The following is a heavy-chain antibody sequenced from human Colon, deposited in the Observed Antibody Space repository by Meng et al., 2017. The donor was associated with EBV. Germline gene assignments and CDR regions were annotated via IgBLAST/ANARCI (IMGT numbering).Heavy chain of an antibody. CDR2: IYYSGST. D-gene: IGHD3-22*01. V-gene: IGHV4-30-4*01. J-gene: IGHJ5*02. CDR1: GGSIGSGAYY. Sequence: QVRPQKSDPDLVKPSQTLSSTCAFSGGSIGSGAYYWSWIRQPPGKGLEWIGYIYYSGSTYYIPSLKSRVTISVDTAKNQFSLKLSSVTAADTAVYYCARSAMISAWFDPWGQGTLVTVSS. CDR3: ARSAMISAWFDP.